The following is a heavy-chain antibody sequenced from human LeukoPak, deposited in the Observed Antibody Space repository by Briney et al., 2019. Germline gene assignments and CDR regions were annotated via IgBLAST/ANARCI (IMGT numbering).Heavy chain of an antibody. V-gene: IGHV3-43*02. CDR1: GFTFGDYA. J-gene: IGHJ6*03. Sequence: GGSLRLSCAASGFTFGDYAMHWVRQAPGKGLEWVSLISGDGGRTYYADSVKGRFSISRDNSKKSLYLQINSLRTDDTAFYYCAKDLSYTSSWYGVVYLYYYMDVWGRGTTVTVSS. CDR3: AKDLSYTSSWYGVVYLYYYMDV. D-gene: IGHD6-13*01. CDR2: ISGDGGRT.